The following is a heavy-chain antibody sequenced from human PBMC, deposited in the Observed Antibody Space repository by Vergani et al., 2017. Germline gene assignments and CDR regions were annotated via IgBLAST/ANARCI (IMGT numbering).Heavy chain of an antibody. Sequence: QVQLQQWGAGLLKPSETLSLTCAVYGGYFSGYYWSWIRQPPGKGLEWIGEINHSGSTNYNPSLKSRVTISVDTSKNQFSLKLSSVTAADTAVDYCARRTSIAARPDDYWGQGTLVTVSS. D-gene: IGHD6-6*01. CDR3: ARRTSIAARPDDY. CDR2: INHSGST. CDR1: GGYFSGYY. J-gene: IGHJ4*02. V-gene: IGHV4-34*01.